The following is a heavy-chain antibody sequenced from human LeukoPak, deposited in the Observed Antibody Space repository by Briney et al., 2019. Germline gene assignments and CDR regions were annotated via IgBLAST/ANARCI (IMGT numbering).Heavy chain of an antibody. Sequence: PGGSLRLSCAASEFTFGSYAMNWVRQAPGKGLEWVSAISGSGGNTFYADSVKGRFTISRDNSKNTLFLQMNSLRPEDTAVYYCAKDRYNSRARGADYWGQGTLVTVSS. V-gene: IGHV3-23*01. D-gene: IGHD2/OR15-2a*01. CDR3: AKDRYNSRARGADY. J-gene: IGHJ4*02. CDR1: EFTFGSYA. CDR2: ISGSGGNT.